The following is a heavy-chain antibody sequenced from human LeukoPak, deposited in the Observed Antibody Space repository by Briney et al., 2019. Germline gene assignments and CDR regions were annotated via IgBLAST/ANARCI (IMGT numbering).Heavy chain of an antibody. CDR3: ARGPGRRPYYYDSSGYYPLDI. J-gene: IGHJ3*02. CDR1: GYTFTSYG. CDR2: ISAYNGNT. D-gene: IGHD3-22*01. Sequence: GASVKVSCKASGYTFTSYGISWVRQAPGQGLEWMGWISAYNGNTNYAQKLQGRVTMTTDTSTSTAYMELRSLRSDDTAVYYCARGPGRRPYYYDSSGYYPLDIWGQGTMVTVSS. V-gene: IGHV1-18*01.